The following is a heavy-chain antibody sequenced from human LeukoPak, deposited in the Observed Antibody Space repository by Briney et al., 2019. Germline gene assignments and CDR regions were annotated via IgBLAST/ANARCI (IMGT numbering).Heavy chain of an antibody. CDR2: IYYSGST. Sequence: SETLSLTCTASGGSVSSGSYYWSWIRQPPGKGLEWIGYIYYSGSTNYNPSLKSRVTISVDTSKNQFSLKLSSVTAADTAVYYCARVQSQYYDILTGYRTLYYYGMDVWGQGTTVTVSS. CDR3: ARVQSQYYDILTGYRTLYYYGMDV. D-gene: IGHD3-9*01. V-gene: IGHV4-61*01. CDR1: GGSVSSGSYY. J-gene: IGHJ6*02.